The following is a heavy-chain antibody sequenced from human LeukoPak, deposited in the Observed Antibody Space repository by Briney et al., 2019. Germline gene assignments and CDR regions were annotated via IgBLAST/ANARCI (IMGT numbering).Heavy chain of an antibody. CDR3: AKGSF. CDR1: GFTFSTSA. D-gene: IGHD3-10*01. CDR2: ISESGGST. V-gene: IGHV3-23*01. Sequence: GGSLRLSCVVSGFTFSTSAISWVRQAPGKGLEWVSGISESGGSTYYADSVKGRFTSSRDNSKNTLYPQMNNLRAEDTAAYYCAKGSFWGQGTLVTVSS. J-gene: IGHJ4*02.